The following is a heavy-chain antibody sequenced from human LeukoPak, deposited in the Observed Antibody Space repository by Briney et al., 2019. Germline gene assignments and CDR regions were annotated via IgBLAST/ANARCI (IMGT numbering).Heavy chain of an antibody. CDR1: GGSISSGGYS. Sequence: PSQTLSLTCAVSGGSISSGGYSWSWIRQPPGKGLEWIGYIYHSGRTYYNPSLKSRVTILVDRSKNQFSLKLSSVTAADTAVYYCARFVAVADYYFDYWGQGTLVTVSS. CDR3: ARFVAVADYYFDY. CDR2: IYHSGRT. D-gene: IGHD6-19*01. V-gene: IGHV4-30-2*01. J-gene: IGHJ4*02.